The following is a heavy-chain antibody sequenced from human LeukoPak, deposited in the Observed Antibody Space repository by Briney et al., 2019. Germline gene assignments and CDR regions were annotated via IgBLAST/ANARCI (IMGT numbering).Heavy chain of an antibody. CDR1: GYSISSAYS. CDR2: VSHSGST. D-gene: IGHD4-17*01. J-gene: IGHJ5*02. V-gene: IGHV4-38-2*01. Sequence: SETLSLTCAVSGYSISSAYSWGWIRQSPGKGLEWIGNVSHSGSTYYNPSLKSRITISVDTSKNQFSLKLSSVTAADTAVYYCARGNYGDYSNWFDPWGQGTLVTVSS. CDR3: ARGNYGDYSNWFDP.